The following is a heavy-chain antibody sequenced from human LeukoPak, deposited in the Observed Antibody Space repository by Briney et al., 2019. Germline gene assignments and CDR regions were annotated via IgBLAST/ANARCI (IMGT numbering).Heavy chain of an antibody. CDR3: ARALVGNYFDY. V-gene: IGHV4-59*01. CDR2: IYYSGST. CDR1: GGSLSSYY. D-gene: IGHD1-26*01. Sequence: SETLSLTRTVSGGSLSSYYWGWVRQPPREGLGWIGYIYYSGSTNYNPSLKSRVTISVDTSKNQFSLKLSSVTAADTAVYYCARALVGNYFDYWGQGTLVTVSS. J-gene: IGHJ4*02.